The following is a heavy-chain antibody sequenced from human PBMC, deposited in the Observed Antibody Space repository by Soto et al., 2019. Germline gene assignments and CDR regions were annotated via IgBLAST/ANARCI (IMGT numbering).Heavy chain of an antibody. J-gene: IGHJ3*02. CDR2: ISGSGGYT. Sequence: EVQLLESGGRLVQPGGSLTPSCAASGFTFSSYAMSWVRQAPGKGLEWVSAISGSGGYTYYADSVKGRFTISRDNSKNTLYLQMNTLRAEDTAVYYCAKGREGFGNDAFDIWGQGTMVTVSS. D-gene: IGHD3-10*01. V-gene: IGHV3-23*01. CDR3: AKGREGFGNDAFDI. CDR1: GFTFSSYA.